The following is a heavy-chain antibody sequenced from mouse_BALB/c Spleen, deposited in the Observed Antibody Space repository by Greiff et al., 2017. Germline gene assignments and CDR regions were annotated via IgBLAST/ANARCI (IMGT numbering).Heavy chain of an antibody. CDR3: AEDSSGPAWFAY. D-gene: IGHD3-2*01. V-gene: IGHV3-6*02. CDR2: ISYDGSN. J-gene: IGHJ3*01. CDR1: GYSITSGYY. Sequence: EVKLVESGPGLVKPSQSLSLTCSVTGYSITSGYYWNWIRQFPGNKLEWMGYISYDGSNNYNPSLKNRISITRDTSKNQFFLKLNSVTTEDTATYYCAEDSSGPAWFAYWGQGTLVTVSA.